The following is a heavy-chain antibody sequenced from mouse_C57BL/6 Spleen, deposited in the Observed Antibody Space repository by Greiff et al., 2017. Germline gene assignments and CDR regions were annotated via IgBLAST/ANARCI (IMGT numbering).Heavy chain of an antibody. J-gene: IGHJ4*01. Sequence: QVQLQQSGPELVKPGASVKISCKASGYAFSSSWMNWVKQRPGKGLEWIGRIYPGDGDTNYNGKFKGKATLTADKSSSTAYMQLSSLTSEDSAVYFCARGTDYSNYVNYAMDYWGQGTSVTVSS. CDR3: ARGTDYSNYVNYAMDY. CDR2: IYPGDGDT. D-gene: IGHD2-5*01. V-gene: IGHV1-82*01. CDR1: GYAFSSSW.